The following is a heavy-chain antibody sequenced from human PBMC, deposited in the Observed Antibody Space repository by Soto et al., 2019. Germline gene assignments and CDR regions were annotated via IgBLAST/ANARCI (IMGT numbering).Heavy chain of an antibody. J-gene: IGHJ4*02. CDR3: AAEVQHYDILTGALDY. CDR2: IVVGSGNT. V-gene: IGHV1-58*01. D-gene: IGHD3-9*01. CDR1: GFTFTSSA. Sequence: GASVKVSCKASGFTFTSSAVQWVRQARGQRLEWIGWIVVGSGNTNYAQRFQERVTMTRDMSTSTAYMELSSLRSEDTAVYYCAAEVQHYDILTGALDYWGQGTLVTVSS.